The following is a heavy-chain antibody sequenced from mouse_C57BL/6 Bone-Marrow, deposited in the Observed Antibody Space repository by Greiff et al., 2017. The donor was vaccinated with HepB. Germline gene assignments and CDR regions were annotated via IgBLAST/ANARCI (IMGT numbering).Heavy chain of an antibody. V-gene: IGHV10-3*01. D-gene: IGHD2-2*01. CDR2: IRSKSSNYAT. CDR3: VRDPGLPFSYAMDY. CDR1: GFTFNTYA. Sequence: EVMLVESGGGLVQPKGSLKLSCAASGFTFNTYAMHWVRQAPGKGLEWVARIRSKSSNYATYYADSVKDRFAISRDDSQSMLYLQMNNLKTEDTAMYYCVRDPGLPFSYAMDYWGQGTSVTVSS. J-gene: IGHJ4*01.